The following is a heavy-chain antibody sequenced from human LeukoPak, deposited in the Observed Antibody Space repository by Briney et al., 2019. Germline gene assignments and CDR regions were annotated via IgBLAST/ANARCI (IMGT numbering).Heavy chain of an antibody. J-gene: IGHJ4*02. Sequence: GASVKVSCKASGYTFTSYYMHWVRQAAGHGLVWMGIIFPSGGGTSYAQKFQGRVTMTRDTSTSTVYMELSSLTSEDTAVYYCARAYSGYSIDFWGQGTLVTVSS. CDR2: IFPSGGGT. CDR3: ARAYSGYSIDF. D-gene: IGHD3-22*01. CDR1: GYTFTSYY. V-gene: IGHV1-46*01.